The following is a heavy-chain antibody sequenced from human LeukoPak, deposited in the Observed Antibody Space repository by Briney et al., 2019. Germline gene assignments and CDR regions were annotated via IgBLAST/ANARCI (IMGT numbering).Heavy chain of an antibody. CDR1: GGSIRGYY. CDR3: ARAPYNYYYDSSGYFDY. CDR2: ISYSGST. Sequence: SETLSLTCTVSGGSIRGYYWSWIRQPPGKGLEWIGYISYSGSTNYNPSLKSRVTISVDTSKNQFSLKLSSVTAADTAVYYCARAPYNYYYDSSGYFDYWGQGTLVTVSS. J-gene: IGHJ4*02. V-gene: IGHV4-59*08. D-gene: IGHD3-22*01.